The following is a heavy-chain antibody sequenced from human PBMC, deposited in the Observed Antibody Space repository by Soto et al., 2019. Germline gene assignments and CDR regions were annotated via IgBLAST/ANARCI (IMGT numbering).Heavy chain of an antibody. Sequence: GASVKVSCKASGYTFTSYGISWVRQAPGQGLEWMGWINAGNGNTKYSQKFQGRVTITRDTSASTAYMELSSLRSEDTAVYYCARRPGPLYCSGGSCYNSWFDPWGQGTLVTVSS. J-gene: IGHJ5*02. V-gene: IGHV1-3*01. CDR2: INAGNGNT. CDR3: ARRPGPLYCSGGSCYNSWFDP. D-gene: IGHD2-15*01. CDR1: GYTFTSYG.